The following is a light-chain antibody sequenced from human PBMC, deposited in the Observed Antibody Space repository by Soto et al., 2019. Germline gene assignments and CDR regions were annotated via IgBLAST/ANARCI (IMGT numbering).Light chain of an antibody. V-gene: IGKV1-5*03. Sequence: DIHLTHYTSSLTASLGDSVAVTCWASQSFSVWLAWYQQKAGKAPNLLIYEASRLESGVPSRFSGSGSGTDFTLTISSLQPEDFATYYWQQRYSTPPPFGQGTMVDIK. J-gene: IGKJ1*01. CDR1: QSFSVW. CDR2: EAS. CDR3: QQRYSTPPP.